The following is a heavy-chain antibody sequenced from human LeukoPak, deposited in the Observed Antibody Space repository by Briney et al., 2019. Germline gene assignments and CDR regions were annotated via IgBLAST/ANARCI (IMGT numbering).Heavy chain of an antibody. J-gene: IGHJ4*02. CDR1: GFTVSSNY. CDR2: ISGGGNT. Sequence: GGSLRLSCAASGFTVSSNYISWVRQAPGKGLEWVSVISGGGNTYYADSVKGRFTISRDNSKNTLYLQMNSLRAEDTAVYYCASLYGDYGLFGFDYWGQGTVVTVSS. V-gene: IGHV3-53*01. D-gene: IGHD4-17*01. CDR3: ASLYGDYGLFGFDY.